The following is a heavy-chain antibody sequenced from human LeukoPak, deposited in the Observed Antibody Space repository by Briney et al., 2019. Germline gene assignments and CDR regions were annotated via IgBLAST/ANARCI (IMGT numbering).Heavy chain of an antibody. D-gene: IGHD3-10*01. CDR3: ARDARLLWFGESTGGMDV. V-gene: IGHV3-7*03. J-gene: IGHJ6*04. CDR1: GFTFSSYW. CDR2: IKQDGSEK. Sequence: GGSLRLSCAASGFTFSSYWMSWVRQAPGKGPEWVANIKQDGSEKYYVDSVKGRFTISRDNAKNSLYLQMNSLRAEDTAVYYCARDARLLWFGESTGGMDVWGKGTTVTVSS.